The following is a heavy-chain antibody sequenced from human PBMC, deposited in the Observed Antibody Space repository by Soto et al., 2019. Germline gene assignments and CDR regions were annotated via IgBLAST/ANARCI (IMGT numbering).Heavy chain of an antibody. D-gene: IGHD6-19*01. J-gene: IGHJ4*02. Sequence: QVQLVQSGAEVKKPGASVKVSCKDSGYTFTSYGISWVRQAPGQGLEWMGWISAYNGNTKYAQKLQGRVTMTTDTSTSTAYMEVRSLRYDDTAEYYCARDLAVGLVDYWGQGTLVTVSS. CDR2: ISAYNGNT. CDR1: GYTFTSYG. V-gene: IGHV1-18*01. CDR3: ARDLAVGLVDY.